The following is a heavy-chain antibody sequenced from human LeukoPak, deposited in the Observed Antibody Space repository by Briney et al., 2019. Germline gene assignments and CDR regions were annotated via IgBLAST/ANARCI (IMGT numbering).Heavy chain of an antibody. V-gene: IGHV3-48*03. Sequence: GGSLRLSCAASGFTFSSYEMNWVRQAPGKGLEWVSFISSSGRTKYYADSVKGRFTISRDNAKNSLYLQMNSLRAEDTAVYYCARDRRCSSTSCYYFDYWGQGTLVTVSS. CDR2: ISSSGRTK. CDR1: GFTFSSYE. D-gene: IGHD2-2*01. J-gene: IGHJ4*02. CDR3: ARDRRCSSTSCYYFDY.